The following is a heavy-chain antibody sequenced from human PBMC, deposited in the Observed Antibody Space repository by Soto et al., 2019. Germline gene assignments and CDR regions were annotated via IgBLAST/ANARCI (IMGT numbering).Heavy chain of an antibody. CDR1: GGSISSYY. CDR2: IYYSGST. V-gene: IGHV4-59*01. D-gene: IGHD3-3*01. Sequence: PSETLSLTCTVSGGSISSYYWSWIRQPPGKGLEWIGYIYYSGSTNYNPSLKSRVTISVDTSKSQFSLKLSSVTAADTAVYYCARGSYDFWSGYYNWFDPWGQGTLVTVSS. J-gene: IGHJ5*02. CDR3: ARGSYDFWSGYYNWFDP.